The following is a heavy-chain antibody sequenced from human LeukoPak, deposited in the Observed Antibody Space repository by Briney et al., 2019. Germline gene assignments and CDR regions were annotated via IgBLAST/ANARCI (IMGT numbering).Heavy chain of an antibody. Sequence: SVKVSCKASGGTFSSYAISWVRQAPGQGLEWMGGIIPIFGTANYAQKFQGRVTITADESTSTAYMELSSLRSEDTAVYHCARSVDTAMAKFDYWGQGTLVTVSS. D-gene: IGHD5-18*01. CDR2: IIPIFGTA. J-gene: IGHJ4*02. V-gene: IGHV1-69*13. CDR3: ARSVDTAMAKFDY. CDR1: GGTFSSYA.